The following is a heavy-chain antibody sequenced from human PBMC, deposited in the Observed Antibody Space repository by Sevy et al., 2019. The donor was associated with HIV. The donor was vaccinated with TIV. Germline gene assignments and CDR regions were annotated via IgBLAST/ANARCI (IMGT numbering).Heavy chain of an antibody. J-gene: IGHJ6*03. D-gene: IGHD3-9*01. CDR1: GGSISNDNYY. V-gene: IGHV4-61*02. CDR3: ARDLGNHDILTGKYYYYMDV. Sequence: SETLSLTCTVSGGSISNDNYYWSWMRQPAGKGLEWIGRIYTSGSTNFTPSLKTRVTISIDTSKNQFSLELSSVTAADTAGYFCARDLGNHDILTGKYYYYMDVWGRGTTVTVSS. CDR2: IYTSGST.